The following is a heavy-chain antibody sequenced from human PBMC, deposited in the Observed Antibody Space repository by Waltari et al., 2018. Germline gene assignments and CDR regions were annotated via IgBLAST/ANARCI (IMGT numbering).Heavy chain of an antibody. J-gene: IGHJ4*02. CDR1: GGSFSGYY. CDR3: ASAPGYKGYFDY. CDR2: VKHGGDT. Sequence: QVQLQGWGAGLLRPSETGSLTCAVSGGSFSGYYWMWIRQSPWKGLEWIGDVKHGGDTNYSPSLESRVTISVDTPKNQFALKMRSVTAAATAIYYCASAPGYKGYFDYWGRGTLVTVSS. V-gene: IGHV4-34*01. D-gene: IGHD5-12*01.